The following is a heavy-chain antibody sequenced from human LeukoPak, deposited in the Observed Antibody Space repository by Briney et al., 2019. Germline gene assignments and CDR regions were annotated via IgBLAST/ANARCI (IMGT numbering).Heavy chain of an antibody. CDR2: IYYSGST. V-gene: IGHV4-31*03. CDR1: GGSISSGGYY. CDR3: ARLRVIGFPDY. Sequence: PSETLSLTCTVSGGSISSGGYYWSWIRQHPGKGLEWIGYIYYSGSTYYNPSLKSRVTISVDTSKNQFSLKLSSVTAADTAVYYCARLRVIGFPDYWGQGTLVTVSS. D-gene: IGHD2-21*01. J-gene: IGHJ4*02.